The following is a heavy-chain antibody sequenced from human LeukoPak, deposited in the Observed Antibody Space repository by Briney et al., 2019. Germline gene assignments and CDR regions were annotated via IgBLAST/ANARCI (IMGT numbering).Heavy chain of an antibody. CDR2: IYYSENT. D-gene: IGHD3-16*01. Sequence: SETLSLTCTVSGGSISSYYCNWIRQPPGKGLEWIGYIYYSENTNYNPSLKSRVTISVDTSKNQFSLNLKSVTAADTAVYYCASGGMITSPQAAFDIWGQGTMVTVSS. CDR3: ASGGMITSPQAAFDI. J-gene: IGHJ3*02. V-gene: IGHV4-59*12. CDR1: GGSISSYY.